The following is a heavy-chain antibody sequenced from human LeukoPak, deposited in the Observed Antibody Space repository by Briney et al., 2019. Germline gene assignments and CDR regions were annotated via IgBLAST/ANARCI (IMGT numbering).Heavy chain of an antibody. J-gene: IGHJ6*02. CDR2: IYYSGST. CDR3: ARANVADYYYGMDV. V-gene: IGHV4-31*03. CDR1: GGSITSGGYY. D-gene: IGHD3-16*01. Sequence: SETLSLTCTVSGGSITSGGYYWSWIRQHPGKGLEWIGYIYYSGSTYYNPSLKSRVTISVDTSKNQFSLKLSSVTAADTAVYYCARANVADYYYGMDVWGQGTTVTVSS.